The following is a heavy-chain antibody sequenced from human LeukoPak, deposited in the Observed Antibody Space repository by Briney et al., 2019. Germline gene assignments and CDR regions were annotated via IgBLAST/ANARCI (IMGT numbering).Heavy chain of an antibody. Sequence: SETLSLTCTVSGGSISSYYWSWIRQPPGKGLEWIGYIYYSGSTNYNPSLKSRVTISVDTSKNQFSPKLSSVTAADTAVYYCARDHGLGYSSGWYEGWYFDLWGRGTLVTVSS. CDR2: IYYSGST. V-gene: IGHV4-59*01. CDR3: ARDHGLGYSSGWYEGWYFDL. CDR1: GGSISSYY. J-gene: IGHJ2*01. D-gene: IGHD6-19*01.